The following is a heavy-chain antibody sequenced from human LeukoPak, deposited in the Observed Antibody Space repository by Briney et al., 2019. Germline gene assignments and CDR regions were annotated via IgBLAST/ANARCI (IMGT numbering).Heavy chain of an antibody. V-gene: IGHV1-2*02. D-gene: IGHD1-26*01. J-gene: IGHJ4*02. CDR2: IDPNSGGT. CDR3: ARDNLVGASDC. CDR1: GYTFTGYY. Sequence: ASVKVSCKASGYTFTGYYMHWVRQAPGQGLEWMGWIDPNSGGTNYAQKFQGRVTMTRDTSISTAYMELSRLRSDDTAVYYCARDNLVGASDCWGQGTLVAVSS.